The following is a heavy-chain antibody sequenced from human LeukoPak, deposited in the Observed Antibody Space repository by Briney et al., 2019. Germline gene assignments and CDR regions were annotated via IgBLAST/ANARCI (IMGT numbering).Heavy chain of an antibody. Sequence: GGSLRLSCAAYGFTFRSYSMNWVRQAPGKGLEWVSSISFSGGYIYYADSLKGRITISRDNAKNSLYLQMNSLRAEDTAVYYCARRATTERGHSYGLDYWGQGALVTVSS. D-gene: IGHD5-18*01. CDR1: GFTFRSYS. V-gene: IGHV3-21*01. CDR3: ARRATTERGHSYGLDY. CDR2: ISFSGGYI. J-gene: IGHJ4*02.